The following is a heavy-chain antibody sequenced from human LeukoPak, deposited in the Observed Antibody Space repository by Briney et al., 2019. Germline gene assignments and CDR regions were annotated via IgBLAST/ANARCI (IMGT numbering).Heavy chain of an antibody. CDR3: AKERSSGWYGTTFDY. CDR2: IYYSGST. V-gene: IGHV4-59*01. D-gene: IGHD6-19*01. CDR1: GGSISSNF. Sequence: SETLSLTCTVSGGSISSNFWAWIRQPPGKGLEWIGYIYYSGSTNYNPSPKSRVTISIDTSKTQFSLNLTSVTAADTAVYYCAKERSSGWYGTTFDYWGPGSLVTVSS. J-gene: IGHJ4*02.